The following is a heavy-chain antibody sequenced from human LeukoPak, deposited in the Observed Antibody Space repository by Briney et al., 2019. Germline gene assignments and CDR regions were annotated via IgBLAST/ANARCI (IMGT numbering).Heavy chain of an antibody. Sequence: SVKVSCKAPGGTFSSYAISWVRQAPGQGLEWMGRIIPIFGTANYAQKFQGRVTITTDESTSTAYMELSSLRSEDTAVYYCARDYYDFWSGCMYWGQGTLVTVSS. CDR1: GGTFSSYA. J-gene: IGHJ4*02. CDR2: IIPIFGTA. CDR3: ARDYYDFWSGCMY. D-gene: IGHD3-3*01. V-gene: IGHV1-69*05.